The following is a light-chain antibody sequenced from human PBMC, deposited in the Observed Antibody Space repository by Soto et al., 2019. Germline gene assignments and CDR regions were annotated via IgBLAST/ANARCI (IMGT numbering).Light chain of an antibody. J-gene: IGKJ4*01. CDR3: QHRREWPQGAS. CDR1: QSIATN. V-gene: IGKV3-11*01. Sequence: EIVLTQSPAILSLSPGEGATLSCRASQSIATNLAWYQQKPGQPPRLLIYDASDRATGIPARFSGSGSGADFTLTISSLEPEDVAVYYCQHRREWPQGASFGGGTKVEI. CDR2: DAS.